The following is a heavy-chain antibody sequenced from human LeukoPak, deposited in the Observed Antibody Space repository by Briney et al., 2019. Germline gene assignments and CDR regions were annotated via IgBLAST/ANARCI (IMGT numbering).Heavy chain of an antibody. CDR2: IYTSGST. CDR1: GGSISSYY. J-gene: IGHJ1*01. D-gene: IGHD3-9*01. CDR3: ARDSLLTSSPREGH. Sequence: SETLSLTCTVSGGSISSYYWSWIRQPAGKGLEWIGRIYTSGSTNYNPSLKSRVTMSVDTSKNQFSLKLSSVTAADTAVYYCARDSLLTSSPREGHWGQGTLVTVSS. V-gene: IGHV4-4*07.